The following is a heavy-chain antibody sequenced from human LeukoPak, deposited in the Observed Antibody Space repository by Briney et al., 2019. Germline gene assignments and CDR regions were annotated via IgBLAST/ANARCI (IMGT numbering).Heavy chain of an antibody. J-gene: IGHJ4*02. V-gene: IGHV4-34*01. Sequence: SETLSFTCAIYGGSFSGYYWSWILNPPGHGLQWIGEINHSRSTNHNPSLKSRVPISVDTSTNQFSLKLSSVTAADTAVYYCARARGSGAQGKSGYDYWGQGTLVTVSS. D-gene: IGHD5-12*01. CDR2: INHSRST. CDR3: ARARGSGAQGKSGYDY. CDR1: GGSFSGYY.